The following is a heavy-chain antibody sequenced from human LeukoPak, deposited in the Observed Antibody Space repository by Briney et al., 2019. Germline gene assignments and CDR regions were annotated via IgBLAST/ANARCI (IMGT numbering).Heavy chain of an antibody. Sequence: GASLKISCKGSGSIFTSYWIGWVRQMPGKGLEWMGIIYPGDSDTRYSPSFQGQVTISADKSISTAYLQWSSLKASDTAMYYCARNRYYDSSGYRYFDYWGQGTLVTVSS. CDR2: IYPGDSDT. V-gene: IGHV5-51*01. J-gene: IGHJ4*02. D-gene: IGHD3-22*01. CDR3: ARNRYYDSSGYRYFDY. CDR1: GSIFTSYW.